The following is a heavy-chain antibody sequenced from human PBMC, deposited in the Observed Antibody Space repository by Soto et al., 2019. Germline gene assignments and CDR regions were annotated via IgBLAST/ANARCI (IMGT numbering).Heavy chain of an antibody. Sequence: PGESLKISCKGSGYSFTSYWIGWVRQMPGKGLEWMGIIYPGDSDTRYSPSFRGHVTISVTKSITTVFLQWSSLRASDTAMYYCARHLFASSSGWGQGTLVTVSS. D-gene: IGHD6-19*01. CDR2: IYPGDSDT. J-gene: IGHJ4*02. CDR3: ARHLFASSSG. CDR1: GYSFTSYW. V-gene: IGHV5-51*01.